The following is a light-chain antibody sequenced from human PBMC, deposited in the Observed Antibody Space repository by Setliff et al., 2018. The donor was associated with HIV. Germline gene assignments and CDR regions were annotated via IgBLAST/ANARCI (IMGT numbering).Light chain of an antibody. CDR3: SSYTTIYTFV. V-gene: IGLV2-14*01. CDR1: SSDAGAYNH. Sequence: QSVLAQPASVSGSPGQSITISCTGTSSDAGAYNHVSWFQQHPGQAPKFMIYEVNNRPSGVSNRFSGSKSGNTASLTISRLQAEDEADYYCSSYTTIYTFVFGTGTKVTVL. J-gene: IGLJ1*01. CDR2: EVN.